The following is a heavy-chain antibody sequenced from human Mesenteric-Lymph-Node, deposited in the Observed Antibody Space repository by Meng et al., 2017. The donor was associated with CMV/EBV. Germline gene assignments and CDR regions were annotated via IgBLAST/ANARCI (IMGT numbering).Heavy chain of an antibody. V-gene: IGHV4-61*05. Sequence: SETLSLTCTVSGGSISSSNYYWGWIRQPPGKGLEWIGYIHYSGTTTYNPSLKSRVTISVDTSKNQFSLKLSSVTAADTAVYYCARGPSLGYSYGFGWFDPWGQGTLVTVSS. D-gene: IGHD5-18*01. CDR3: ARGPSLGYSYGFGWFDP. J-gene: IGHJ5*02. CDR1: GGSISSSNYY. CDR2: IHYSGTT.